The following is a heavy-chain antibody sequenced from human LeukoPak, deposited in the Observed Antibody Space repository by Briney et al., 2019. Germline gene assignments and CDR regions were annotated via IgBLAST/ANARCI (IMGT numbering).Heavy chain of an antibody. D-gene: IGHD2-2*02. V-gene: IGHV3-23*01. Sequence: GGSLRLSCAASRFTFSSYAMSWVRQAPGKGLEWVSAISGSGGSTYYADSVKGRFTISRDNSKNTLYLQMNSLRAEDTAVYYCLVVAASIQFDSWGQGTLVTVSS. CDR1: RFTFSSYA. J-gene: IGHJ4*02. CDR3: LVVAASIQFDS. CDR2: ISGSGGST.